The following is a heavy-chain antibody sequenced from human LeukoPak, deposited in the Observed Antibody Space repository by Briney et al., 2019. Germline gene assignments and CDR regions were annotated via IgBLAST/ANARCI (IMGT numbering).Heavy chain of an antibody. CDR1: GFTFSSYS. D-gene: IGHD6-6*01. J-gene: IGHJ4*02. Sequence: GGSLRLSCAASGFTFSSYSMNWVRQAPGKGLEWVSSIRSSSSYIYYADSVKGRSTISRDNAKNSLYLQMDSLRAEDTAVYYCARDRLFGYWAQGTLVTVSS. CDR2: IRSSSSYI. CDR3: ARDRLFGY. V-gene: IGHV3-21*01.